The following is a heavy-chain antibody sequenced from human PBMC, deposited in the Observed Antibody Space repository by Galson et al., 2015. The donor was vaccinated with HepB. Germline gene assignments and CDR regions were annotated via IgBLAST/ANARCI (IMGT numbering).Heavy chain of an antibody. D-gene: IGHD3-10*01. CDR3: AREGGSGALDI. CDR2: ISSDGSIT. V-gene: IGHV3-74*01. Sequence: SLRLSCAASGFTLSSSSMHWVRQAPGKGLAWVSRISSDGSITIYADSVKGRFTISRDNAKNTLYVQMNSLRAEDTAVYYCAREGGSGALDIWGQGTVVTVSS. J-gene: IGHJ3*02. CDR1: GFTLSSSS.